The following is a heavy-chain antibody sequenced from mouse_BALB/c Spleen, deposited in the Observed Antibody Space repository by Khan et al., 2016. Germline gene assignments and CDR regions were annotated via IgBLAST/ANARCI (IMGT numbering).Heavy chain of an antibody. CDR2: ISYDGYI. D-gene: IGHD2-1*01. CDR1: GYSITRGYF. V-gene: IGHV3-6*02. Sequence: EVQLVESGPGLVKPSQSLSLTCSVTGYSITRGYFWNWIRQFPGNELEWMAYISYDGYIDYSPSLKNRISITRDTSKNQFFLNLNSVTTEDTATYFCARGCGNYANYGGQGTTLTVSS. J-gene: IGHJ2*01. CDR3: ARGCGNYANY.